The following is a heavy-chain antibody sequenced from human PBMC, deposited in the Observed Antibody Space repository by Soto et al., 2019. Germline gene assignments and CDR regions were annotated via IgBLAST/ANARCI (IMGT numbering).Heavy chain of an antibody. J-gene: IGHJ5*02. V-gene: IGHV3-33*01. Sequence: QVQLVESGGGVVQPGRSLRLSCAASGFTFSSYGMHWVRQAPGKGLEWVAVIWYDGSNKYYADSVKGRFTISRDNSKNTLYLQMSSLRAEDTAVYYCARDGGCRDGYTVGRSWFDPWGQGTLVTVSS. D-gene: IGHD5-12*01. CDR2: IWYDGSNK. CDR1: GFTFSSYG. CDR3: ARDGGCRDGYTVGRSWFDP.